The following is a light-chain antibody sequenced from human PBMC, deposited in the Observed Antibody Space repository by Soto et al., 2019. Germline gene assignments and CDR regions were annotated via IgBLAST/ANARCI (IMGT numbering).Light chain of an antibody. Sequence: DIQMTQSPSSLSASAGDRVTITCRASQSIASHLNWYQQKPGKAPKLLIYTASTLQSGVPSRFSGSGSGTDFTLTISSLQPEDFATYSCQHSHSTPLTFRGGPKVDIK. V-gene: IGKV1-39*01. CDR2: TAS. J-gene: IGKJ4*01. CDR3: QHSHSTPLT. CDR1: QSIASH.